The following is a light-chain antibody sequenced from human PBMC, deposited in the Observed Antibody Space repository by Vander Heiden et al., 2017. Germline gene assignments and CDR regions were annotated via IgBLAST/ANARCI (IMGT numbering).Light chain of an antibody. V-gene: IGKV1-39*01. J-gene: IGKJ2*01. CDR2: GAS. CDR1: QSISPY. CDR3: QQSLVVPYT. Sequence: DIQMTQSPSSLSASVGDRVTITCRASQSISPYLSWCQQKPGEAPKLLIYGASSLQSGVPSRFSGSGSGTDFTLTISRLQPEDFATYYCQQSLVVPYTFGQGTKMEIK.